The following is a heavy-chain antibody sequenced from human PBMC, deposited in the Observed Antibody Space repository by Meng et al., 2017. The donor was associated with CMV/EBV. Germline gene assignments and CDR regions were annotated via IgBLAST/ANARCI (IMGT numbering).Heavy chain of an antibody. J-gene: IGHJ4*02. V-gene: IGHV3-66*01. CDR3: ARDHSGPLSH. D-gene: IGHD1-1*01. Sequence: GQLVESGGGLVQPGGSLGLSCAASGFTVSSNYMGWVRQAPGKGLEWVSVIYSGGSTYYADSVKGRFTISRDNSKNTLYLQMNSLRAEDTAVYYCARDHSGPLSHWGQGTLVTVSS. CDR1: GFTVSSNY. CDR2: IYSGGST.